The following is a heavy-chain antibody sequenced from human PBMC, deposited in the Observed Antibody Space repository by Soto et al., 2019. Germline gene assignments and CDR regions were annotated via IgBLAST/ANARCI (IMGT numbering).Heavy chain of an antibody. CDR2: VSTSGAT. Sequence: SETLSLTCTVSDDFISSYYWNWIRQPAGKGLEWIGRVSTSGATNYNPSLESRVTMSVDTSKKQFSLKLTSVTAADTAVYFCARADYEILTGSYAMGVWGQGTTVTVSS. J-gene: IGHJ6*02. CDR3: ARADYEILTGSYAMGV. D-gene: IGHD3-9*01. V-gene: IGHV4-4*07. CDR1: DDFISSYY.